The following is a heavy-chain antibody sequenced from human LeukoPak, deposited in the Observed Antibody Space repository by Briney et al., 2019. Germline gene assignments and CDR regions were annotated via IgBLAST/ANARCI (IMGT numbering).Heavy chain of an antibody. CDR2: ISFDGSYK. CDR3: AKDRVTAAGYYFDY. CDR1: GFTFSSYG. J-gene: IGHJ4*02. D-gene: IGHD6-13*01. V-gene: IGHV3-30*18. Sequence: PGGSLRLSCAASGFTFSSYGMHWVRQAPDKGLEWVAVISFDGSYKYYADSVKGRFTISRDNSKNTLYLQMNSLRAEDTAVYYCAKDRVTAAGYYFDYWGQGTLVTVSS.